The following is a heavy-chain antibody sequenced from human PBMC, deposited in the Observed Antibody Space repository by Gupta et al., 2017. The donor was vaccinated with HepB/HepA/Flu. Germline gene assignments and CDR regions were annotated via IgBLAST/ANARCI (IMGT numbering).Heavy chain of an antibody. J-gene: IGHJ3*02. D-gene: IGHD5-18*01. V-gene: IGHV1-18*01. CDR2: IRAYNGNT. CDR1: VYTFTSYG. CDR3: ARDLPPYSYGYDAFDI. Sequence: QLQPVQSGPEVQKPGASVKASCKASVYTFTSYGISWLRQAPGQGLEWMGWIRAYNGNTNYAQKLQGRVTMTTDTSTSTAYMERRSLRSDDTAVYYCARDLPPYSYGYDAFDIWGQGTMVTVSS.